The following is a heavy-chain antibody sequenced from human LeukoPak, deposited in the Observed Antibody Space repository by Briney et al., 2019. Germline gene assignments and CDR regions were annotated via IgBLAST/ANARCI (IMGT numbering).Heavy chain of an antibody. V-gene: IGHV3-74*01. Sequence: GGSLRLSCAASGFTFSSYWMHWVRQPPGKGLVWVSRIHSDGSSTSYADSVRGRFTISRDDAKSTLYLQMNSLRAEDTAVYYCARSGWPYYFDYWGQGTLVTVSS. CDR1: GFTFSSYW. CDR3: ARSGWPYYFDY. J-gene: IGHJ4*02. D-gene: IGHD3-22*01. CDR2: IHSDGSST.